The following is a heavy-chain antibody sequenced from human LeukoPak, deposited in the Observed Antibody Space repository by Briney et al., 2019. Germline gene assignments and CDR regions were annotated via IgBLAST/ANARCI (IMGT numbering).Heavy chain of an antibody. CDR1: GFTVSSNY. D-gene: IGHD6-19*01. CDR2: IYCGGST. Sequence: GGSLRLSCVASGFTVSSNYMSWVRQAPGKGLEWVSVIYCGGSTYYADSVKGRFTISRDNSKNTLYLQMNSLRVEDTAVYYCARDYGVAEGYWGQGTLVTVSS. V-gene: IGHV3-53*01. J-gene: IGHJ4*02. CDR3: ARDYGVAEGY.